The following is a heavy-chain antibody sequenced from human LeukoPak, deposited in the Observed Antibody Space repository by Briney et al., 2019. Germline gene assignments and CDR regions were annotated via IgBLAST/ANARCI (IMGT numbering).Heavy chain of an antibody. CDR3: AIATVTSDNWFDP. CDR2: LYPGDSDT. Sequence: GESLKISCKGSGYSFTSYWIGWVRQMPGKGLEWMGILYPGDSDTRYSPSFQGQVTISADKSISTAYLQWSSLKASDTAMYYCAIATVTSDNWFDPWGQGTLVTVSS. D-gene: IGHD4-17*01. J-gene: IGHJ5*02. V-gene: IGHV5-51*01. CDR1: GYSFTSYW.